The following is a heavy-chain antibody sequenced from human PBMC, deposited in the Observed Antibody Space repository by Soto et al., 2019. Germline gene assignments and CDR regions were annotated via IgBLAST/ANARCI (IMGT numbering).Heavy chain of an antibody. CDR1: GFSLSKARMG. V-gene: IGHV2-26*01. CDR3: ARTVARMDLDY. Sequence: QVTLKESGPVLVKPTETLTLTCTVSGFSLSKARMGVSWIRQPPGKALEWLAHIFSNDETAYSTSLKTRLTISKDTSKSQVVLTMANMDPVDTATYYCARTVARMDLDYWGQGTLVTVSS. CDR2: IFSNDET. D-gene: IGHD2-21*01. J-gene: IGHJ4*02.